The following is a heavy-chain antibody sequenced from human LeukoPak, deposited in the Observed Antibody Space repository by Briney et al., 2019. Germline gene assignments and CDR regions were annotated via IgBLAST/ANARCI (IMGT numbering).Heavy chain of an antibody. D-gene: IGHD3-22*01. CDR2: INWNGGST. J-gene: IGHJ4*02. CDR1: GFTFDDYG. Sequence: GGSLRLSCAASGFTFDDYGMSWVRQAPGKGLEWVSGINWNGGSTGYADSVKGRFTISRDNAKNSLYLQMNSLRAENTALYYSARVEYYYDSSDYFYSWGERALGTVSS. V-gene: IGHV3-20*04. CDR3: ARVEYYYDSSDYFYS.